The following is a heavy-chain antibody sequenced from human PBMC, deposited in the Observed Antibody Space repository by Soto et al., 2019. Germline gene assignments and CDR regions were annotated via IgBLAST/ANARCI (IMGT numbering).Heavy chain of an antibody. V-gene: IGHV4-39*01. J-gene: IGHJ6*02. D-gene: IGHD2-8*01. CDR2: IYYSGST. CDR3: ASQASDPYCTNGVCSYGMDV. CDR1: GGSISSSSYY. Sequence: LSLTCTVSGGSISSSSYYWGWIRQPPGKGLEWIGSIYYSGSTYYNPSLKSRVTISVDTSKNQFSLKLSSVTAADTAVYYCASQASDPYCTNGVCSYGMDVWGQGTTVTVSS.